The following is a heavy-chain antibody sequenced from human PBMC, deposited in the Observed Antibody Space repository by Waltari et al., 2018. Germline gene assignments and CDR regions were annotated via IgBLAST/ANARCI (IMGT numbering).Heavy chain of an antibody. CDR2: VNPNGGRA. V-gene: IGHV1-46*04. Sequence: QVQLVQSGAEGKKPGASVKGACKASGYIFTDLDIHWVRQAPGQGLEWMGTVNPNGGRATYAQKLQDRVTMTRDTSTSTVYMELSRLRSEDTAVYYCARAGSTLIWGVAEWGQGTLVTVSS. D-gene: IGHD3-16*01. J-gene: IGHJ4*02. CDR3: ARAGSTLIWGVAE. CDR1: GYIFTDLD.